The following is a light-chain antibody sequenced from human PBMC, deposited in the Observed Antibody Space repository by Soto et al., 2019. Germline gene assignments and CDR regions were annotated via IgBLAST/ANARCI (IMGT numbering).Light chain of an antibody. CDR3: QQYNNCALYT. Sequence: EIVMTQSPATLSVSPGERATLSCRASQSVSSNLAWYQQKPGQAPRLLIYGASTRATGIPARFSASGSGTEFPLTISRLQSEDFVVYYCQQYNNCALYTFGQGTTLEIK. CDR1: QSVSSN. V-gene: IGKV3-15*01. CDR2: GAS. J-gene: IGKJ2*01.